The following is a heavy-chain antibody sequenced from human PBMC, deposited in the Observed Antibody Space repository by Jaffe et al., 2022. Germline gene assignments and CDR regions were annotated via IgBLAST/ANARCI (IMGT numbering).Heavy chain of an antibody. V-gene: IGHV3-53*04. J-gene: IGHJ2*01. D-gene: IGHD3-10*01. CDR3: ARTGSSYYGSGSPGYFDL. CDR2: IYSGGST. Sequence: EVQLVESGGGLVQPGGSLRLSCAASGFTVSSNYMSWVRQAPGKGLEWVSVIYSGGSTYYADSVKGRFTISRHNSKNTLYLQMNSLRAEDTAVYYCARTGSSYYGSGSPGYFDLWGRGTLVTVSS. CDR1: GFTVSSNY.